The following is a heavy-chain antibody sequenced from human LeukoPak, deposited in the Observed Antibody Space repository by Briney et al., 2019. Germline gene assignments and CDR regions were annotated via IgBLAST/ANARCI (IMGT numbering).Heavy chain of an antibody. V-gene: IGHV3-53*01. CDR1: GFTVTDNY. D-gene: IGHD4-17*01. CDR3: ARQIRA. J-gene: IGHJ5*02. Sequence: GGSLRLSCAASGFTVTDNYMNWVRQSSGKGLEWVSVIYSGGSTYYADSVKGRFTISRDNSKNTLYLQMNSLRAEDTAVYYCARQIRAWGQGTLVAVSS. CDR2: IYSGGST.